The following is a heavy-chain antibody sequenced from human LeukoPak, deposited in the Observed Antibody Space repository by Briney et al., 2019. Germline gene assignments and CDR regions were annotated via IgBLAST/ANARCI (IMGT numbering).Heavy chain of an antibody. Sequence: GGSLRLSCADSGFTFSSHWMHWVRQAPGKGLVWVSRIKYDASSTSYADSVKGRFTISRDNAKNTLYLQMNSLRAEDTAVYYCAKGSGAARPYYLDYWGRGTLVTVSS. D-gene: IGHD6-6*01. CDR3: AKGSGAARPYYLDY. CDR2: IKYDASST. V-gene: IGHV3-74*01. CDR1: GFTFSSHW. J-gene: IGHJ4*02.